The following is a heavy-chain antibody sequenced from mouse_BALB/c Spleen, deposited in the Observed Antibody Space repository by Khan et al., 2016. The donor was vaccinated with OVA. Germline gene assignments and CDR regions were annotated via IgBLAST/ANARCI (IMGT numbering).Heavy chain of an antibody. J-gene: IGHJ3*01. CDR2: IYPGSGNT. CDR3: AREWGSWFTY. Sequence: VQLQQSGTELARPGASVKLSCKASGYIFIDYNINWVKQRTGQGLKWIGEIYPGSGNTNYNENFKGKATLTPDNSSSTAYMQLNTLTTEDSAVYFWAREWGSWFTYWGQGTLITASA. D-gene: IGHD1-3*01. CDR1: GYIFIDYN. V-gene: IGHV1-77*01.